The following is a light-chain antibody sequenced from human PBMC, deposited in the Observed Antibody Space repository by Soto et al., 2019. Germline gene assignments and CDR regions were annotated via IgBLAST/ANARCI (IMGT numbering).Light chain of an antibody. CDR2: DAS. CDR3: QQRGSWPPTIT. CDR1: QSVSTY. Sequence: VLSISAATVSLNEGERATLSCRGSQSVSTYLSWYQQRPGQAPRLLIYDASSRATDIPPRFSGSGSGTDFTLTISSLEPEDFAVYYCQQRGSWPPTITFGQGTRLEIK. V-gene: IGKV3-11*01. J-gene: IGKJ5*01.